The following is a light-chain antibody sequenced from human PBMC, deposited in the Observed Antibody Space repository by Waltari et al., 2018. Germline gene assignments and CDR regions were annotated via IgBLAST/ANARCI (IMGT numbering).Light chain of an antibody. CDR3: QTGGHGTWV. CDR2: VNSDGSH. V-gene: IGLV4-69*01. CDR1: SGHSSNI. Sequence: QLVLTQSPSASASLGASVKLTCTLSSGHSSNIIAWHQQQPAKGPRYLMKVNSDGSHSKGDEIPDRFSGSSAGAVRYLTISSRQSEDEADYFCQTGGHGTWVFGGGTKLTVL. J-gene: IGLJ3*02.